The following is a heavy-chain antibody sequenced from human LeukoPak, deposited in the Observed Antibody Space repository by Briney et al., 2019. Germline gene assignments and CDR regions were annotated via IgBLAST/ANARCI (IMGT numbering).Heavy chain of an antibody. D-gene: IGHD5-24*01. CDR2: IFPADSDS. Sequence: GESLKISCKTSGYNFANYWIGWVRQMPGKGLEWMGIIFPADSDSRYSPSFQGQVTISVDKSISTAYLQWTSLKASDTAMYYCARESGDGYKNPDYWGQGTLVTVSS. CDR3: ARESGDGYKNPDY. CDR1: GYNFANYW. V-gene: IGHV5-51*01. J-gene: IGHJ4*02.